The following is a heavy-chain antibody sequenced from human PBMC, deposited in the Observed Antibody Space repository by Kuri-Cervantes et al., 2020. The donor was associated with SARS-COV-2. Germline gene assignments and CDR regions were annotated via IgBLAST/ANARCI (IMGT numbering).Heavy chain of an antibody. CDR2: IYYSGST. Sequence: LRLSCTVSGGSISSGDYYWSWIRQPPGKGLEWIGYIYYSGSTYYNPSLKSRVTISVDTSKSQFSLKLSSVTTADTAVYYCARRGAGSSSAAFDIWGQGTMVTVSS. D-gene: IGHD6-6*01. V-gene: IGHV4-30-4*08. J-gene: IGHJ3*02. CDR3: ARRGAGSSSAAFDI. CDR1: GGSISSGDYY.